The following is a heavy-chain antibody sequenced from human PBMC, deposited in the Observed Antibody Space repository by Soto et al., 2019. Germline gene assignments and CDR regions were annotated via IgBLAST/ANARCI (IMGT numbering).Heavy chain of an antibody. J-gene: IGHJ6*02. D-gene: IGHD4-4*01. V-gene: IGHV1-3*01. CDR1: GYTFTSYA. CDR3: ATDYSNNYYYYGMDV. Sequence: QVQLVQSGAEVKKPGASVKVSCKASGYTFTSYAMHWVRQAPGQRLEWMGWINAGNGNTKYLQKFQGRVTITRDTSASTAYMELSSLRSEDTAVYYCATDYSNNYYYYGMDVWGQGTTVTVSS. CDR2: INAGNGNT.